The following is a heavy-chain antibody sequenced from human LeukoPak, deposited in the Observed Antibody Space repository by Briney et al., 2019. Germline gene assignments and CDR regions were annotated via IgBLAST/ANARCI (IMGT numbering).Heavy chain of an antibody. CDR1: GESFSGHY. J-gene: IGHJ4*02. D-gene: IGHD6-6*01. CDR3: ARHEYSSSRYDLGDY. CDR2: INHSGNT. V-gene: IGHV4-34*01. Sequence: KPSETLSLTCAVYGESFSGHYWSWIRQTPGKGLEWIGEINHSGNTNYNPSLKSRVTISVDTSKNQFSLKLSSVTAADTAVYYCARHEYSSSRYDLGDYWGQGTLVTVSS.